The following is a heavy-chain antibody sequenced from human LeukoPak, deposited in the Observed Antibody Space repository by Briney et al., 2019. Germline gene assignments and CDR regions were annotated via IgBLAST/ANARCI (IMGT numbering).Heavy chain of an antibody. CDR1: GDSASSNSVT. CDR2: TYYRSTWYN. D-gene: IGHD2-2*01. CDR3: ARRLTQYDCFDP. J-gene: IGHJ5*02. V-gene: IGHV6-1*01. Sequence: SQALSLTCAISGDSASSNSVTWNWIRQSPSRGLEWLGRTYYRSTWYNDYAVSVRGRITVNPDTSKNQFSLHLNSVTPEDTAVYYCARRLTQYDCFDPWGQGILVTVSS.